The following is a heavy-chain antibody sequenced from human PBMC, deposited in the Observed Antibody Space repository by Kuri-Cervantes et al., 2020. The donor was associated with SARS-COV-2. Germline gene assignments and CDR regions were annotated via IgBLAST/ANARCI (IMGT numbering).Heavy chain of an antibody. Sequence: SCTVSGGSINSYYWNWIRQPPGKGLEWIGYISSSGSTNYNPSLKSRVTMSVDTSKNQFSLRLKSVTAADTAVYYCVKSLRFLEWLPLDYWGQGTLVTVSS. CDR1: GGSINSYY. CDR3: VKSLRFLEWLPLDY. J-gene: IGHJ4*02. V-gene: IGHV4-59*01. D-gene: IGHD3-3*01. CDR2: ISSSGST.